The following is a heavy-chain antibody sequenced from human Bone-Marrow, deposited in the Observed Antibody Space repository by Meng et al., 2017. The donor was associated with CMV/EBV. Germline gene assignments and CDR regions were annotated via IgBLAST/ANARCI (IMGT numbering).Heavy chain of an antibody. Sequence: SVKVSCKASGGTFSSCAISWVRQAPGQGLEWMGGIIPIFGTANYAQKFQGRVTITTDESTSTAYMELSSLRSEDTAVYYCARDLVPEWELLGGGAFDIWGQGTMVTVSS. V-gene: IGHV1-69*05. CDR1: GGTFSSCA. CDR3: ARDLVPEWELLGGGAFDI. D-gene: IGHD1-26*01. CDR2: IIPIFGTA. J-gene: IGHJ3*02.